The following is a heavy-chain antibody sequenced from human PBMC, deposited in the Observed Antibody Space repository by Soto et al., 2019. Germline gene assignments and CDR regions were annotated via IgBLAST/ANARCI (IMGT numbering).Heavy chain of an antibody. CDR3: ARGGVSTRTFDY. J-gene: IGHJ4*02. Sequence: GESLKISCKGSGYNFAVYCIAWVLQMPGKGLELMGIIYPSDSDTRYRPSFQGQVTISADKPISSAYLQWSSLRASDTAMYYCARGGVSTRTFDYWGQGTPVTVSS. CDR1: GYNFAVYC. V-gene: IGHV5-51*04. D-gene: IGHD3-3*01. CDR2: IYPSDSDT.